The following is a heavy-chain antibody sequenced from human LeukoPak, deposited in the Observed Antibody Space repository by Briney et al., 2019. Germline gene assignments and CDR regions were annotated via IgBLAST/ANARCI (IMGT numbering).Heavy chain of an antibody. V-gene: IGHV3-30-3*01. J-gene: IGHJ4*02. CDR3: ARGGAPTVREYYFDY. D-gene: IGHD3-10*01. CDR1: GFTFSSYA. Sequence: GGSLRLSCAASGFTFSSYAMHWVRLAPGKGLEWVAVISYDGSNKYYADSVKGRFTISRDNSKNTLYLQMNSLRAEDTAVYYCARGGAPTVREYYFDYWGRGTLVTVSS. CDR2: ISYDGSNK.